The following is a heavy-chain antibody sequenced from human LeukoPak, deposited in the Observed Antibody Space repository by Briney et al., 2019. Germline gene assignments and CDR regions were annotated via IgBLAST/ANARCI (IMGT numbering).Heavy chain of an antibody. J-gene: IGHJ6*03. CDR3: ARVRGNTYGQHYYYMDV. Sequence: GGSLRLSCAASGFTFSSYAMTWVRQAPGKGLEWVANIRHDGSEKYYLDSVKGRFTISRDNAKNSLFLQMDSLRAEDTAVYYCARVRGNTYGQHYYYMDVWGRGTPVTVSS. CDR1: GFTFSSYA. D-gene: IGHD5-18*01. V-gene: IGHV3-7*01. CDR2: IRHDGSEK.